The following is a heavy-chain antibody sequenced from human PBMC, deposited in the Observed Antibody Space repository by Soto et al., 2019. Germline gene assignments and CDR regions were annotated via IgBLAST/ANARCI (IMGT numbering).Heavy chain of an antibody. V-gene: IGHV4-31*03. CDR1: GGSINSGAHY. CDR3: ARVESASWLDI. J-gene: IGHJ4*02. D-gene: IGHD2-2*01. CDR2: IYYSSDT. Sequence: QVQLQESGPGLVKPSQTLSLTCIVSGGSINSGAHYWSWVRQRPGRGLEWIGYIYYSSDTQYNPSLKSRVTISLDTPKNQFSLTLNSVTAADTAVYYCARVESASWLDIWGQGTLVTVSS.